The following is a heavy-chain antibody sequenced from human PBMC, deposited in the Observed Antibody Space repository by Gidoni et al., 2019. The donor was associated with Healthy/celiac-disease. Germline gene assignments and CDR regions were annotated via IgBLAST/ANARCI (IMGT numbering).Heavy chain of an antibody. V-gene: IGHV1-2*04. CDR2: INPNSGGT. CDR1: GYTFTGSY. CDR3: AREIAVADMVYYYYGMDV. Sequence: QVQLVQSGAEVKKPGASVKVSCTASGYTFTGSYRHWVRQAPGQGLEWMGWINPNSGGTNYAQKFQGWVTMTRDTSISTAYMELSRLRSDDTAVYYCAREIAVADMVYYYYGMDVWGQGTTVTVSS. J-gene: IGHJ6*02. D-gene: IGHD6-19*01.